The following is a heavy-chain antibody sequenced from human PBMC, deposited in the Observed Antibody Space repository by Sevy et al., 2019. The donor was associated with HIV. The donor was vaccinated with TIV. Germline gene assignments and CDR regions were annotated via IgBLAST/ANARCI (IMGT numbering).Heavy chain of an antibody. V-gene: IGHV4-39*01. CDR2: VHYSGST. CDR3: ARHASYYDSSDYYHETPFDP. D-gene: IGHD3-22*01. CDR1: GASISSRSYY. Sequence: SDTLSLTCTVSGASISSRSYYWDWIRQPPGKGLEWIGSVHYSGSTYYNPSLKSRVTISVDTSKNRFSLKLTSLTAADTAVYYCARHASYYDSSDYYHETPFDPWGQGTLVTVSS. J-gene: IGHJ5*02.